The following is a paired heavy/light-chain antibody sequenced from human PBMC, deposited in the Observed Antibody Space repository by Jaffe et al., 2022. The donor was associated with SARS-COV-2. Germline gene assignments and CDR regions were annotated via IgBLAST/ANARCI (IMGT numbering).Heavy chain of an antibody. CDR1: GFTFSSHA. J-gene: IGHJ6*02. Sequence: QLFESGGGLVQPGGSLRVSCAASGFTFSSHAMTWVRQAPGKGLEWVSAISGSGENTYYADSVKGRFTVSRDNSKNTLHLQMSSLRAEDTAVYYCAKDYGPGNYYYYGMDVWGQGTTVTVSS. D-gene: IGHD3-10*01. CDR2: ISGSGENT. CDR3: AKDYGPGNYYYYGMDV. V-gene: IGHV3-23*01.
Light chain of an antibody. CDR1: SSNIGAGYD. CDR3: QSYDSSLSVYYV. V-gene: IGLV1-40*01. J-gene: IGLJ1*01. CDR2: ANS. Sequence: QSVLTQPPSVSGAPGQRVTISCTGSSSNIGAGYDVHWYQHLPGTAPKLLIYANSNRPPGVPDRVSGSKSGTSASLAISGLQAEDEADYYCQSYDSSLSVYYVFGTGTKVTVL.